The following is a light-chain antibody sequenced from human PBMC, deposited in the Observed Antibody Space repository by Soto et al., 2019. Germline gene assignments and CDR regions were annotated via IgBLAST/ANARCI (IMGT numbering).Light chain of an antibody. Sequence: DIVMTQSPLSLPVTPGEPASISCRSSQSLLHTNGYNYLDWYLQKPGQSPQALIYLGSNRSSGVPDRFSGSGSCTDFTLKISRVEAEDVGVYYCMQPLQTPRTFGQGTKVEIK. CDR1: QSLLHTNGYNY. V-gene: IGKV2-28*01. CDR2: LGS. J-gene: IGKJ1*01. CDR3: MQPLQTPRT.